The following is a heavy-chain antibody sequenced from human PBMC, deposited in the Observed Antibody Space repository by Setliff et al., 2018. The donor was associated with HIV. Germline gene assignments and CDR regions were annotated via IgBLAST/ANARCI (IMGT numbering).Heavy chain of an antibody. CDR2: VFYGGNT. CDR3: ARPLKGDARTFDY. D-gene: IGHD3-16*01. J-gene: IGHJ4*02. V-gene: IGHV4-39*01. CDR1: GASISSGAYY. Sequence: SETLSLTCSVSGASISSGAYYWGWIRQSPGKGLEWIGNVFYGGNTYYNPSLNGRVTMSIDTLENEISLRLTSVTAADTALYYCARPLKGDARTFDYWGPGILVTVSS.